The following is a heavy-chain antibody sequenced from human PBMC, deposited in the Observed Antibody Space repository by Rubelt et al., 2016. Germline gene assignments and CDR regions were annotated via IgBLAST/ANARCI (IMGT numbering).Heavy chain of an antibody. CDR3: ARGRRGSSSWLGRDYYGMDV. J-gene: IGHJ6*02. V-gene: IGHV4-34*01. CDR1: GGSFSGYY. D-gene: IGHD6-13*01. Sequence: QVQPQQWGAGLLKPSETLSLTCAVYGGSFSGYYWSWIRQPPGKGLEWIGEINHSGSTNYNPSLKSRVTISVDTSKNQVSLKLSSVTAADTAVYYCARGRRGSSSWLGRDYYGMDVWGQGTTVTVSS. CDR2: INHSGST.